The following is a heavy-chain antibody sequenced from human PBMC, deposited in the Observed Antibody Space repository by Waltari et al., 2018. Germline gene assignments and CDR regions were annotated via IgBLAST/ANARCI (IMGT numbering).Heavy chain of an antibody. D-gene: IGHD2-21*01. V-gene: IGHV4-34*01. CDR2: IPHSGST. Sequence: QVLLQQWGAGLLKPSETLSLTCAVYGGSFNFYYWSWIRQPPGEGLEWIGEIPHSGSTNYNPSLNSRVSISVDTPNNQFSLKLTSVTAADTAAYYCARRGYCGIDCYSNYFDFWGQGTLVTVSS. CDR3: ARRGYCGIDCYSNYFDF. J-gene: IGHJ4*02. CDR1: GGSFNFYY.